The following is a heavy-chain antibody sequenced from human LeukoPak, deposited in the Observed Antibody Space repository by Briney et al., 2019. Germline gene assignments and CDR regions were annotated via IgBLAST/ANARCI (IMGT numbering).Heavy chain of an antibody. V-gene: IGHV4-30-2*01. CDR1: GGSISSYS. Sequence: SETLSLTCSVSGGSISSYSWSWIRQPPGKGLEWIGYIYHSGSTYYNPPLKSRVTISVDRSKNQFSLKLSSVNAADTAVYYCARVRYFDWLDYGMDVWGQGTTVTVSS. J-gene: IGHJ6*02. CDR3: ARVRYFDWLDYGMDV. D-gene: IGHD3-9*01. CDR2: IYHSGST.